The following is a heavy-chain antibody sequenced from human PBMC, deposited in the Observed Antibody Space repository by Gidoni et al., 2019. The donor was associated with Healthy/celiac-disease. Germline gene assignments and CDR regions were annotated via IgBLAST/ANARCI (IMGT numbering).Heavy chain of an antibody. V-gene: IGHV4-34*01. CDR3: ASFSPYCRAFDY. CDR2: INHSGST. CDR1: GGSFSGYY. D-gene: IGHD2-21*01. J-gene: IGHJ4*02. Sequence: QVQLQQWGAGLLKPWETLSVTCAAYGGSFSGYYWVWFRQPPGKGLEWIGEINHSGSTNYNPSLKSRVTISVDTSKNQFSLKLSSVAAADTAVYYCASFSPYCRAFDYWGQGTLVTVSS.